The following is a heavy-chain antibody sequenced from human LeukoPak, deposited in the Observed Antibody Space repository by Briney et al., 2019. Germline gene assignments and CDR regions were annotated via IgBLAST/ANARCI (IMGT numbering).Heavy chain of an antibody. CDR3: ARIPRGSGWSFLDF. V-gene: IGHV3-7*01. D-gene: IGHD6-19*01. J-gene: IGHJ4*02. CDR2: IQSDGSVQ. CDR1: GFSFSSYW. Sequence: GGSLRLSCPASGFSFSSYWMSWVRQAPGKGLEWVANIQSDGSVQQYVDSVKGRLTISRDNAKNSLYLQMNSLRAEDTAVYYCARIPRGSGWSFLDFWGQGTLVTVTS.